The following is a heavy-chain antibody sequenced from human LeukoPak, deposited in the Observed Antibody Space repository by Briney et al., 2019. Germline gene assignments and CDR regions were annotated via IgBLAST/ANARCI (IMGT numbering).Heavy chain of an antibody. CDR2: IWYDGSNK. CDR1: GFTFSSYG. CDR3: AKSYSSGWYGPDY. V-gene: IGHV3-33*06. J-gene: IGHJ4*02. D-gene: IGHD6-19*01. Sequence: GGSLRLSCAASGFTFSSYGMHWVRQAPGKGLEWVAVIWYDGSNKYYADSVKGRSTISRDNSKNTLYLQMNSLRAEDTAVYYCAKSYSSGWYGPDYWGQGTLVTVSS.